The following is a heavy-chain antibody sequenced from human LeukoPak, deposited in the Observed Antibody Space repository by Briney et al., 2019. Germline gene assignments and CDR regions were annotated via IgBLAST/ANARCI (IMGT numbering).Heavy chain of an antibody. Sequence: SETLSLTCTVSGGSISSGGYYWSWIRQHPGKGLEWIGYIYYSGSTYYNPSLKSRVTISVDTSKNQFSLKLSSVTAADTAVYYCARGYCSGGSCYSLGWFDPWGQGTLVTVSS. CDR3: ARGYCSGGSCYSLGWFDP. CDR2: IYYSGST. J-gene: IGHJ5*02. CDR1: GGSISSGGYY. V-gene: IGHV4-31*03. D-gene: IGHD2-15*01.